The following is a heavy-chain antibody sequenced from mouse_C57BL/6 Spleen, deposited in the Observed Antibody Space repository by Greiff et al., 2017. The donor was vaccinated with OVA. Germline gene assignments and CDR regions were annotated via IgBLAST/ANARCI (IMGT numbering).Heavy chain of an antibody. J-gene: IGHJ1*03. CDR2: INPNNGGT. CDR1: GYTFTDYN. CDR3: AREKNWYFDV. V-gene: IGHV1-18*01. Sequence: VHVKQSGPELVKPGASVKIPCKASGYTFTDYNMDWVKQSHGKSLEWIGDINPNNGGTIYNQKFKGKATLTVDKSSSTAYMELRSLTSEDTAVYYCAREKNWYFDVWGTGTTVTVSS.